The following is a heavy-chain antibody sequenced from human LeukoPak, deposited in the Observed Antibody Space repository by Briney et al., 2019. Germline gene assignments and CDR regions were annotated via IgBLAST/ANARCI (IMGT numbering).Heavy chain of an antibody. V-gene: IGHV5-10-1*01. CDR2: IDPSDSYT. CDR3: ATHPAYCSGGSCYGNWFDP. CDR1: GYSFTSYW. Sequence: GESRKISCKGSGYSFTSYWISWVRQMPGKGLEWMGRIDPSDSYTNYSPSFQGHVTISADKSISTAYLQWSSLKASDTAMYYCATHPAYCSGGSCYGNWFDPWGQGTLVTVSS. J-gene: IGHJ5*02. D-gene: IGHD2-15*01.